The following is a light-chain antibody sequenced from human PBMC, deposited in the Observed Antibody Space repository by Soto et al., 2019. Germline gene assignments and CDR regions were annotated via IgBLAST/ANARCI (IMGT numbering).Light chain of an antibody. Sequence: QSALTQPASVSGSPGQSITISCTGTSSDVGGYNYVSWYQQHPGKDPKLMIYEVSNRPSGVSNRFSGSKSGNTASLTISGLQAEDEAEYYCSSYTSSSTPYVVFGGGTKVTVL. CDR2: EVS. CDR3: SSYTSSSTPYVV. V-gene: IGLV2-14*01. J-gene: IGLJ2*01. CDR1: SSDVGGYNY.